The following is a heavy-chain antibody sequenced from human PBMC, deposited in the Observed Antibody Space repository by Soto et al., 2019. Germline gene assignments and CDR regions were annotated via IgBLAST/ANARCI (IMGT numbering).Heavy chain of an antibody. CDR2: ISAYNGNT. CDR3: ARVQHPAYFDY. D-gene: IGHD3-10*01. V-gene: IGHV1-18*01. CDR1: GYTFSNYG. J-gene: IGHJ4*02. Sequence: ASVKVSCKASGYTFSNYGITWVRQAPGQGLEWMGWISAYNGNTHFAQKFQGRVTMTTDTPTTTAFMELRSLRSDDTAVYYCARVQHPAYFDYWGQGTPVTVSS.